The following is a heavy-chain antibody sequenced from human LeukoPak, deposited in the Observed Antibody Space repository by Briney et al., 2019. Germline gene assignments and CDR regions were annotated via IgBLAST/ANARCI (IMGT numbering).Heavy chain of an antibody. J-gene: IGHJ4*02. D-gene: IGHD6-19*01. CDR3: AQTTGWPGFDF. CDR2: IYDGRDT. V-gene: IGHV4-59*08. Sequence: SETLSLTCSASGASTSRRYWSWIRQSPGRTLEWIGHIYDGRDTKYNPSLTRRVTISVDTSRNQFSLSLTSVTAADTAIYYCAQTTGWPGFDFWGPGALVTVSS. CDR1: GASTSRRY.